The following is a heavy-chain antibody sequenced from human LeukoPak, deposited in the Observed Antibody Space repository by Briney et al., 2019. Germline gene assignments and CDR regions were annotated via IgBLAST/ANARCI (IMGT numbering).Heavy chain of an antibody. J-gene: IGHJ6*03. D-gene: IGHD3-3*01. CDR3: ARGITIFGVVIPNYYYYYMDV. Sequence: ASVKVSCKXSGYTFTSYGISWVRQAPGQGLEWMGWISAYNGNTNYSQKLQGRVTMTTDTSTSTAYMELRSLRSDDTAVYYCARGITIFGVVIPNYYYYYMDVWGKGTTVTVSS. CDR1: GYTFTSYG. V-gene: IGHV1-18*01. CDR2: ISAYNGNT.